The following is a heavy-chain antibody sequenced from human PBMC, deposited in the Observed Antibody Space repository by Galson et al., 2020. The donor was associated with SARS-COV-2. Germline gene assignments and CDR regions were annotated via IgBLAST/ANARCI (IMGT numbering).Heavy chain of an antibody. CDR1: GFTFSSYG. V-gene: IGHV3-33*01. CDR2: IWYDGSNK. J-gene: IGHJ3*02. Sequence: GGSLRLSCAASGFTFSSYGMHWVRQAPGKGLEWVAGIWYDGSNKYYADSVKGRFTISRDNSKNTLYLQMNSLRAEDTAVYYCARGHGDSSDAFDIWGQGTMVTVSS. D-gene: IGHD4-17*01. CDR3: ARGHGDSSDAFDI.